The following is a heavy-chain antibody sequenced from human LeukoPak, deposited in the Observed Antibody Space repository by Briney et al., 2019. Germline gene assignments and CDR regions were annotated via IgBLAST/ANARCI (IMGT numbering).Heavy chain of an antibody. CDR3: ARGQVWFGELFPDY. CDR1: GFTFSSYA. J-gene: IGHJ4*02. CDR2: ISYDGSNK. V-gene: IGHV3-30-3*01. Sequence: GRSLRLSCAASGFTFSSYAMHWVRQAPGKGLEWVAVISYDGSNKYYADSVKGRFTISRDNSKNTLYLQMNSLRAKDTAVYYCARGQVWFGELFPDYWGQGTLVTVSS. D-gene: IGHD3-10*01.